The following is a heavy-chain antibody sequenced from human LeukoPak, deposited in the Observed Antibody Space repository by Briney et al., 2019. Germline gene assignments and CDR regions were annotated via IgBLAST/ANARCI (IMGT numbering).Heavy chain of an antibody. D-gene: IGHD5-12*01. V-gene: IGHV3-7*01. CDR1: GFTFSSYW. CDR2: IKQDGSEK. J-gene: IGHJ4*02. Sequence: GGSLRLSCAASGFTFSSYWMSWVRQAPGKGLEWVANIKQDGSEKYYVDSVKGRFTISRDNAKNTLYLQMNSLRAEDTAVYYCARFDSGYESAGFEYWGQGTLVTVSS. CDR3: ARFDSGYESAGFEY.